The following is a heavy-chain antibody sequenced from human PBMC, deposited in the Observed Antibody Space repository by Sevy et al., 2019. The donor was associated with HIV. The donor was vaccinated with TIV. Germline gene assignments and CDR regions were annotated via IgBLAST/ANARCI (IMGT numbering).Heavy chain of an antibody. Sequence: SETLSLTCAVSGGSISSGGYSWSWIRQPPGKGLEWIGYIYHSGSTYYNPSLKSRVTISVDRSKNQLSLKLSSMTAADTAVYYCAALATAMVGRTWFDPWGQGTLVTVSS. D-gene: IGHD5-18*01. J-gene: IGHJ5*02. CDR1: GGSISSGGYS. CDR2: IYHSGST. CDR3: AALATAMVGRTWFDP. V-gene: IGHV4-30-2*01.